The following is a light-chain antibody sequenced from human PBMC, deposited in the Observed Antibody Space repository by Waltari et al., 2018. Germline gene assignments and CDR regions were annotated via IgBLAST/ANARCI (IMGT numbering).Light chain of an antibody. CDR2: GAS. V-gene: IGKV3-20*01. CDR3: QQYSSSPYT. J-gene: IGKJ2*01. Sequence: EIVLTQSPGTLSLSPGERATLSCRASQSVSSSYLAWYQLKPGQAPRLLIYGASSRATGIPDRFSGSGSGTDFTLTISRLEPEDFAVYYCQQYSSSPYTFGQGTKLEIK. CDR1: QSVSSSY.